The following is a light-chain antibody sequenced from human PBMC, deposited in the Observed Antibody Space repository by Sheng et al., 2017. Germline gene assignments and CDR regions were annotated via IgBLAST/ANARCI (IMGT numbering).Light chain of an antibody. V-gene: IGKV1-39*01. CDR3: QQTYNTPWT. CDR1: QYISSY. Sequence: DIQMTQSPSSLSTYVGDRVTITCRASQYISSYLNWYQQKPGKAPKVLIYAASSLQGGVPSRFSGIGSGTDFTLTISSLQPEDYGTYYCQQTYNTPWTFGQGTEGADQT. J-gene: IGKJ1*01. CDR2: AAS.